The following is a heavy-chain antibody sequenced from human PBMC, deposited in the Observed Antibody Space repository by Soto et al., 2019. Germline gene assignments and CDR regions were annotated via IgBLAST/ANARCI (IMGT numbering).Heavy chain of an antibody. J-gene: IGHJ4*02. CDR3: ARDRYDYGSGNYYNRIDF. CDR1: GGIFSTYA. V-gene: IGHV1-69*01. Sequence: QVQLVQSGAEVKKPGSSVKVSCKASGGIFSTYAISWLRQAPGQGLEWMGGIIPLFGTPNYAQRFQGRVTITADEATSTAYVELRRLKSENTAVYYCARDRYDYGSGNYYNRIDFWGQGTMVNVSS. D-gene: IGHD3-10*01. CDR2: IIPLFGTP.